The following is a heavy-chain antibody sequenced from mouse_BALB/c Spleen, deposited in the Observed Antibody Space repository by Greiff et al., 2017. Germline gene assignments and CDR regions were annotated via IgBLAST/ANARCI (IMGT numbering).Heavy chain of an antibody. CDR2: ISSGSSTI. J-gene: IGHJ4*01. CDR1: GFTFSSFG. D-gene: IGHD2-14*01. V-gene: IGHV5-17*02. Sequence: EVQLVESGGGLVQPGGSRKLSCAASGFTFSSFGMHWVRQAPEKGLEWVAYISSGSSTIYYADTVKGRFTISRDNPKNTLFLQMTSLRSEDTAMYYCACYYRYGMDYWGQGTSVTVSS. CDR3: ACYYRYGMDY.